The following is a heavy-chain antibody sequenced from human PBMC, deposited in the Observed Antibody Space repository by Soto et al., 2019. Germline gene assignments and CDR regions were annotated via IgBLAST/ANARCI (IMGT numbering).Heavy chain of an antibody. D-gene: IGHD2-2*01. J-gene: IGHJ6*02. Sequence: EVQLLESGGGLVQPGESLRLSCAASGFTFSSYAMNWVRQAPGKGLEWVSAISGSGDTTYYADSVKGRFTISRDSAKDTLYLQMNSLGAEDTAIYYCAKEKYQLPRYNYYGMDVWGPGTTVTVSS. V-gene: IGHV3-23*01. CDR1: GFTFSSYA. CDR3: AKEKYQLPRYNYYGMDV. CDR2: ISGSGDTT.